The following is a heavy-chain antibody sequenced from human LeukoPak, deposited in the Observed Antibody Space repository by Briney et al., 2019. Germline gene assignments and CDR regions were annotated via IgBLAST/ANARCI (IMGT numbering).Heavy chain of an antibody. Sequence: GGSLRLSCAASGFTFSNYGMHWVRQAPGKGLEWVASIRYDGNNKYYADSVKGRFTISRNNSKNKLYLKMNSLRAEDTAVYYCAKKTIVGATVDAFDIWGQGTMVTVSS. CDR2: IRYDGNNK. V-gene: IGHV3-30*02. CDR3: AKKTIVGATVDAFDI. D-gene: IGHD1-26*01. J-gene: IGHJ3*02. CDR1: GFTFSNYG.